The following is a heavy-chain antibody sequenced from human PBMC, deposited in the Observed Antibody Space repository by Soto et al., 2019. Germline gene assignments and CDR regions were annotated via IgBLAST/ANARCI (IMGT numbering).Heavy chain of an antibody. V-gene: IGHV1-8*01. CDR2: MNPNSGNT. J-gene: IGHJ6*03. Sequence: QVQLVQSGAEVKKPGASVKVSCKASGYTFTSYDINWVRQATGQGLEWMGWMNPNSGNTGYAQKFQGRVTMTRNTSISTAYMELSSLRSDDTAVYYCARLNYYYYYMDVWGKGTTVTVSS. CDR1: GYTFTSYD. CDR3: ARLNYYYYYMDV.